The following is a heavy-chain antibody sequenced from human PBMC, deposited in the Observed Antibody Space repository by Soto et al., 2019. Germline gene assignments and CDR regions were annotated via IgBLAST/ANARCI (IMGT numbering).Heavy chain of an antibody. CDR2: IKQDGSAT. Sequence: EVHLVESGGGLVQPGGSLRLSCAPSGFTFSNYWMSWVRQAPGKGLEWVANIKQDGSATYYVDSVKGRFTISRDNSKNSLDLKMSSLRAEDTAVYYCARLDGTARGYVDFWGQGTLVTVSS. CDR1: GFTFSNYW. J-gene: IGHJ4*02. V-gene: IGHV3-7*01. D-gene: IGHD1-1*01. CDR3: ARLDGTARGYVDF.